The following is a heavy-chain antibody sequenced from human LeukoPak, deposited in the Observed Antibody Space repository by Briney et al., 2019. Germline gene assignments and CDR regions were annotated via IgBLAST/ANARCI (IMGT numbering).Heavy chain of an antibody. D-gene: IGHD3-10*01. J-gene: IGHJ4*02. CDR2: ISYDGRDQ. CDR3: ARIGLGVSFGSGFDY. V-gene: IGHV3-30-3*01. CDR1: GFSLRGYA. Sequence: GGSLRLSCVASGFSLRGYAMHWVRQAPGKGGLEWVTVISYDGRDQYYADSVKGRFTISRDDPKNTLFLQMNSLRVEDTAMYHCARIGLGVSFGSGFDYWGQGTLVTVTS.